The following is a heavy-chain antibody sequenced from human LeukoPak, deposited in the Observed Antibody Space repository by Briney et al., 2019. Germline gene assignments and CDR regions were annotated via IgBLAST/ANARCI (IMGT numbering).Heavy chain of an antibody. CDR1: GGSFSGCY. CDR3: ARCQSRSLAAAGILRY. D-gene: IGHD6-13*01. Sequence: SETLSLTCAVYGGSFSGCYWSWIRHPPGKGLEWIGEINHSGSTNYNPSLKSRVTISVDTSKHQFSLKLSSVTAADTALYYCARCQSRSLAAAGILRYWGERTLVTVSS. V-gene: IGHV4-34*01. CDR2: INHSGST. J-gene: IGHJ4*02.